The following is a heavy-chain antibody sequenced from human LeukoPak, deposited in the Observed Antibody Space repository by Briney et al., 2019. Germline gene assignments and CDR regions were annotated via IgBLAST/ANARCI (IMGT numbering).Heavy chain of an antibody. D-gene: IGHD2-15*01. V-gene: IGHV3-21*01. CDR3: ARDSGYCSGGSCYGDSGMFDP. Sequence: GGSLRLSCAASGFTSSSYSMNWVRQAPGKGLEWVSSISSSSSYIYYADSVKGRFTISRDNAKNSLYLQMDSLRAEDTAVYYCARDSGYCSGGSCYGDSGMFDPWGQGTLVTVSS. CDR2: ISSSSSYI. J-gene: IGHJ5*02. CDR1: GFTSSSYS.